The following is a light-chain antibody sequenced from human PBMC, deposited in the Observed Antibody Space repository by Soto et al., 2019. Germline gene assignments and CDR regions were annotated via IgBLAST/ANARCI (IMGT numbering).Light chain of an antibody. V-gene: IGKV2-40*01. J-gene: IGKJ4*01. CDR2: TVS. CDR1: RSPVDSCYGNTY. CDR3: MQRIEFPLS. Sequence: DIVMTQTPLSLTLNPGEPASISLLSKRSPVDSCYGNTYLDWYLQKAGXSPQLLXYTVSYRASGVQDRFSGSGSGTDFTLTISRVEAEDVGVYYCMQRIEFPLSFGGGTKVDI.